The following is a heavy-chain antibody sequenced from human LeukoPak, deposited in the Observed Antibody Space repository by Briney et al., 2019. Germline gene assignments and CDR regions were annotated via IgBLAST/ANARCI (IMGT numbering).Heavy chain of an antibody. J-gene: IGHJ6*02. CDR3: AKDIERITIFGVVIPTRGSYYYGMDV. D-gene: IGHD3-3*01. CDR1: GFTFSSYF. Sequence: PGGSLRLSCSASGFTFSSYFMHWVRQAPGKGLEYVSVTSRNGGSTYYADSVKGRFTISRDNSKNTLYLQMSSLRAEDTAVYYCAKDIERITIFGVVIPTRGSYYYGMDVWRQGTTVTVSS. V-gene: IGHV3-64D*06. CDR2: TSRNGGST.